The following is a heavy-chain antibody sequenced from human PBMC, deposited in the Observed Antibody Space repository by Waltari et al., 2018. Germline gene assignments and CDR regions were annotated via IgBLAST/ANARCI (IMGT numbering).Heavy chain of an antibody. V-gene: IGHV4-59*08. D-gene: IGHD6-6*01. J-gene: IGHJ6*02. Sequence: QVQLQESGPGLVKPSETLSLTCTVPGGSLSSYYWSWIRQPPGKGLEWIGYIYYSGSTNYNPSLKSRVTISVDTSKNQFSLKLSSVTAADTAVYYCARRGGAARPPYYYYGMDVWGQGTTVTVSS. CDR3: ARRGGAARPPYYYYGMDV. CDR2: IYYSGST. CDR1: GGSLSSYY.